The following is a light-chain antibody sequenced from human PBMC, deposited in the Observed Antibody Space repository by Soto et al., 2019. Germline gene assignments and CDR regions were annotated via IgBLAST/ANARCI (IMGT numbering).Light chain of an antibody. Sequence: LYLSPATLSAYTGERATLSCRASQSVRSNLAWYQQKPGQAPRLLIYGASSRATGIPDRFSGSGSGTDFTLTIISLEPEDVALYYSQQYAIPPLTFGEGTKVDIK. CDR1: QSVRSN. CDR3: QQYAIPPLT. V-gene: IGKV3-20*01. CDR2: GAS. J-gene: IGKJ4*02.